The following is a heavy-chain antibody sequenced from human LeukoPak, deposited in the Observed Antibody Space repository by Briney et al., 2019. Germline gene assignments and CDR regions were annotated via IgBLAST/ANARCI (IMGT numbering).Heavy chain of an antibody. J-gene: IGHJ4*02. V-gene: IGHV3-53*01. CDR1: GFTVSSNY. Sequence: GGSLRLSCAASGFTVSSNYMSWVRQAPGKGLEWVSVIYSGGSTYYADSVKGRFTISRDNSKNTLYLQMNSLRAEDTAVYYCAREASSGYSFDYWGQGILVTVSS. D-gene: IGHD3-22*01. CDR3: AREASSGYSFDY. CDR2: IYSGGST.